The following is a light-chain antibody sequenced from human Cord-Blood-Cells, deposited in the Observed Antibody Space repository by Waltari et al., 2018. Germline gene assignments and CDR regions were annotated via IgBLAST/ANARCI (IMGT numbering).Light chain of an antibody. CDR2: AAS. CDR3: QQSYSTPPYS. Sequence: DIQMTQSPSSLSASVGDRVTITCRASQSISSYLNWYQQKPGKAPKLLIYAASSLQSGVPSRFSGSGSWTDFTLTISSLQPEDFATYYCQQSYSTPPYSFGQGTKLETK. J-gene: IGKJ2*03. V-gene: IGKV1-39*01. CDR1: QSISSY.